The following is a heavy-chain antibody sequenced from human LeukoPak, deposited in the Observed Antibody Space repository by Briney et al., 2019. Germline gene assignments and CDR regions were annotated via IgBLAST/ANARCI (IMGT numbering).Heavy chain of an antibody. CDR1: GATFSIYA. J-gene: IGHJ6*01. CDR2: IIPIFGTA. CDR3: AKASRVVVSYGMDV. V-gene: IGHV1-69*01. D-gene: IGHD2-2*01. Sequence: ASVKVSCKASGATFSIYAFSWVRQAPGQGLEWMGGIIPIFGTANYAQKFQGRVTITADESTSTAYMELSSLRSEDTAVYYSAKASRVVVSYGMDVSGKGTTVTASS.